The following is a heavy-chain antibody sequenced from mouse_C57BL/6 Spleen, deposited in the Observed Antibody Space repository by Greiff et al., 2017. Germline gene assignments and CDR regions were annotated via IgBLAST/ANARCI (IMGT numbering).Heavy chain of an antibody. J-gene: IGHJ2*01. CDR3: ARGPYYFDY. CDR2: IYPGSGST. V-gene: IGHV1-55*01. CDR1: GYTFTSYW. Sequence: QVQLQQPGAELVKPGASVKMSCKASGYTFTSYWITWVKQRPGQGLEWIGEIYPGSGSTNYNEKFKSKATLTVATSSSTAYMQLSSLTSEDSAVYYFARGPYYFDYWGQGTTLTVSS.